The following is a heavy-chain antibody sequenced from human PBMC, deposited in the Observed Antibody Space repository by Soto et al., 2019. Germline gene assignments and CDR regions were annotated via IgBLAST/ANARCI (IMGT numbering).Heavy chain of an antibody. CDR2: ISAYNGNT. CDR3: ARDPPPPDY. CDR1: GYTFASYA. V-gene: IGHV1-18*01. Sequence: ASVKVSCKASGYTFASYAISWMRQAPGQGLEWMGWISAYNGNTNYAQKLQGRVTMTTDTSTSTAYMELRSLRSDDTAVYYCARDPPPPDYWGQEPWSPSPQ. J-gene: IGHJ4*01.